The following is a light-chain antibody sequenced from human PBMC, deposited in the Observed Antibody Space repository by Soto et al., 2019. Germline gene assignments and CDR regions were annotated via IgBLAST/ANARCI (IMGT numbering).Light chain of an antibody. CDR2: SIS. Sequence: DLQMTQSPPSLSASVGDRVTITCRASQSISKYLNWYQQKPGKAPKLLIHSISSLQSGAPSRFSGSGSGTDFTLTISSLQPEDFVTYYCQQSDSIPLTFGQGTKLEIK. J-gene: IGKJ2*01. CDR1: QSISKY. CDR3: QQSDSIPLT. V-gene: IGKV1-39*01.